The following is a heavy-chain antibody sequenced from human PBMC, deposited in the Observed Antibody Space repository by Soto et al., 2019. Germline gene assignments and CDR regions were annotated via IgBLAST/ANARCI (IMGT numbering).Heavy chain of an antibody. V-gene: IGHV3-73*01. CDR1: GFTFSASA. CDR3: TRHERRDYSGSGSLNWFDP. CDR2: IRSKTNNYAT. D-gene: IGHD3-10*01. Sequence: PGGSLRLSCAASGFTFSASAIHWVRQASGKGLEWLGRIRSKTNNYATDYAASVKGRFTISRDDSKNTAYLQMNSLKAEDTAVYYCTRHERRDYSGSGSLNWFDPWGQGTLVTVSS. J-gene: IGHJ5*02.